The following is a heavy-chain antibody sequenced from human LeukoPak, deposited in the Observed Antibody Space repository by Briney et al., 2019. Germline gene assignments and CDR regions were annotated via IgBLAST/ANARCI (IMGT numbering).Heavy chain of an antibody. CDR3: ARVAHQLPGYYFDY. Sequence: GGSLRLSCAASGFTFSSYWMSWVRQAPGKGLEWVANIKQDGSEKYYVDSVKGRFTISRDNAKNSLYLQMNSLRAEDTAVYYCARVAHQLPGYYFDYWGQGTLVTVSS. CDR2: IKQDGSEK. V-gene: IGHV3-7*01. J-gene: IGHJ4*02. CDR1: GFTFSSYW. D-gene: IGHD2-2*01.